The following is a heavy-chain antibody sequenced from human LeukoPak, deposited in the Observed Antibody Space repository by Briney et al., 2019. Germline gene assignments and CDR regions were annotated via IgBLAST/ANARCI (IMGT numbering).Heavy chain of an antibody. D-gene: IGHD4-23*01. Sequence: GESLRLSCAASGFAFSSYWMHWVRQTPGKGLVWVSCIKSDGSSAIYADSVKDRFTISRDNAKNTLYLQMNSLRAEDTAVYYCARDIRPGGNSFRFDYWGQGILVTASS. J-gene: IGHJ4*02. CDR2: IKSDGSSA. V-gene: IGHV3-74*01. CDR3: ARDIRPGGNSFRFDY. CDR1: GFAFSSYW.